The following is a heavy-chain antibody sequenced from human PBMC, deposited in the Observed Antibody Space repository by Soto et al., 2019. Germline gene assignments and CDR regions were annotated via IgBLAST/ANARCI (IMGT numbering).Heavy chain of an antibody. CDR2: ISGDGVHT. Sequence: EVQLAESGGGLIQPGGSLRLSCATSGFTFSRYWIHWVRQAPGEGLVWVSRISGDGVHTDYAESVKGRFTVSRDIAKSTGYLQMNSLRDEDTAVYYCARVAAGATSYYGGSGYDDPSDIWGQGTMVTVSS. CDR3: ARVAAGATSYYGGSGYDDPSDI. J-gene: IGHJ3*02. D-gene: IGHD3-22*01. V-gene: IGHV3-74*01. CDR1: GFTFSRYW.